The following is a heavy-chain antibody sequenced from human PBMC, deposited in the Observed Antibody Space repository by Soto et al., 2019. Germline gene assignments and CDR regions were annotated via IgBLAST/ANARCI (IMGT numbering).Heavy chain of an antibody. CDR2: IIPIFGKA. D-gene: IGHD2-15*01. CDR1: GGTFSSYA. J-gene: IGHJ6*03. CDR3: ARGAPVDDYYYYYMDV. V-gene: IGHV1-69*05. Sequence: SLKVACKASGGTFSSYAISWVRQAPGQGLEWMGGIIPIFGKANYAQKFQGRVTITTNASTSTAYMELSSLRSEDTAVYYCARGAPVDDYYYYYMDVWGKGTTVTVSS.